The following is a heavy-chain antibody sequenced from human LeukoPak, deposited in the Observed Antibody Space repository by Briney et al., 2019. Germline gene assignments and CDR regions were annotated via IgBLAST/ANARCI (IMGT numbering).Heavy chain of an antibody. V-gene: IGHV4-34*01. CDR1: GGSFSGYY. CDR2: INHSGST. Sequence: SETLSLTCAVYGGSFSGYYWSWIPQPPGKGLEWIGEINHSGSTNYNPSLKSRVTISVDTSKNQFSLKLSSVTAADTAVYYCARVRLDSSSPRSYYYYYMDVWGKGTTVTVSS. CDR3: ARVRLDSSSPRSYYYYYMDV. J-gene: IGHJ6*03. D-gene: IGHD6-13*01.